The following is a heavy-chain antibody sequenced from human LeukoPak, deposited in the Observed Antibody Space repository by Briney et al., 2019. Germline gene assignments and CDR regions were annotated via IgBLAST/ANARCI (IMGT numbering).Heavy chain of an antibody. CDR1: GYTFTSYG. CDR2: ISAYNGNT. V-gene: IGHV1-18*01. CDR3: ARDRGYSYGALHYYFDY. Sequence: ASVKVSCEASGYTFTSYGISWVRQAPGQGLEWMGWISAYNGNTNYAQKLQGRVTMTTDTSTSTAYMELRSLRSDDTAVYYCARDRGYSYGALHYYFDYWGQGTLVTVSS. D-gene: IGHD5-18*01. J-gene: IGHJ4*02.